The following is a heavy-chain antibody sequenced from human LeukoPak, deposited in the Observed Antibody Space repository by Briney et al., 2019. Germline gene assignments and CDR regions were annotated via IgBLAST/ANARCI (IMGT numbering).Heavy chain of an antibody. CDR1: GYTFSSYA. D-gene: IGHD3-22*01. CDR3: AKMRFSDSSAYYFDY. CDR2: ISGSGGST. Sequence: GGSLRLSCAASGYTFSSYAMSWVRQAPGKGLEWVSAISGSGGSTYDADSVKGRFTISRDNSKNTLYLQMNSLRAEDTAVYYCAKMRFSDSSAYYFDYWGQGTLVTVSS. J-gene: IGHJ4*02. V-gene: IGHV3-23*01.